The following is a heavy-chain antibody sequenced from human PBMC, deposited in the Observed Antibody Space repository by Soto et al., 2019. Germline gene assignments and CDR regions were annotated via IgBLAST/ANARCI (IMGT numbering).Heavy chain of an antibody. CDR2: IIPIFGTA. J-gene: IGHJ4*02. V-gene: IGHV1-69*13. CDR3: ARDFSSGWRSLYYFDY. D-gene: IGHD6-19*01. Sequence: SVKVSCKASGGTFSSYAISWVRQAPGQGLEWMGGIIPIFGTANYAQKFQGRVTITADESTSTAYMELSSLRSEDTAVYYCARDFSSGWRSLYYFDYWGQGTLVTISS. CDR1: GGTFSSYA.